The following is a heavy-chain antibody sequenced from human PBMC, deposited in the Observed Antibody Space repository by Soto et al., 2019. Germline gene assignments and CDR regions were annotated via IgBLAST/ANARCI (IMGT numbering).Heavy chain of an antibody. D-gene: IGHD2-15*01. CDR2: INPYSGVT. J-gene: IGHJ4*02. CDR3: ARVGFCGDGSCAFAF. Sequence: QVQLVQSGAELKKPGTSVKVSCEASGYTFTDYYIHWVRQAPGQGLEWMGWINPYSGVTNYAQRFQGRATMTRDPSTSTAYMELSSLISDDTAVYFCARVGFCGDGSCAFAFWGQGTLVTVSA. V-gene: IGHV1-2*02. CDR1: GYTFTDYY.